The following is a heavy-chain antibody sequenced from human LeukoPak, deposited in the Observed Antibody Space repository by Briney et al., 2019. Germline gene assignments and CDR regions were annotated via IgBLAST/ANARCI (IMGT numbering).Heavy chain of an antibody. CDR2: ISYDGSNK. J-gene: IGHJ4*02. CDR3: AKDRVSSDTAMASAFDY. V-gene: IGHV3-30*18. CDR1: GFTFSSYG. D-gene: IGHD5-18*01. Sequence: GRSLRLSCAASGFTFSSYGMHWVRQAPGKGLEWVAVISYDGSNKYYADSVKGRFTISRDNSKNTLYLQMNSLRAEDTAVYYCAKDRVSSDTAMASAFDYWGQGTLVTVSS.